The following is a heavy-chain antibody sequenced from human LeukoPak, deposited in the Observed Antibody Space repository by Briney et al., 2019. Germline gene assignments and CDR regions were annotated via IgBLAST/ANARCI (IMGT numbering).Heavy chain of an antibody. CDR3: ARGRSYGYWSGSFDY. CDR2: IYHSGST. Sequence: PSQTLSLTCAVSGGSISSGGYSWSWIRQPPGKGLEWIGCIYHSGSTYYNPSLKSRVTISVDRSKNQFSLKLSSVTAADTAVYYCARGRSYGYWSGSFDYWGQGTLVTVSS. D-gene: IGHD5-18*01. J-gene: IGHJ4*02. V-gene: IGHV4-30-2*01. CDR1: GGSISSGGYS.